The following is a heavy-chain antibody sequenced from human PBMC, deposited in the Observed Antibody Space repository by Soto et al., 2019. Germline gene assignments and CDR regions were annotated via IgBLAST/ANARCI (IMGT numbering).Heavy chain of an antibody. V-gene: IGHV3-23*01. CDR3: ARVASDYINSVHH. Sequence: EVQLLESGGGLVLPGGSLRLSCAASGFTFNAYAMTWVRQAPGKGLEWVSAIGGSGGNRYYAASVKGRFTISRDNSKDALDLQMNILSVEDTAVYYCARVASDYINSVHHWGQGILVTVSS. D-gene: IGHD4-4*01. CDR1: GFTFNAYA. CDR2: IGGSGGNR. J-gene: IGHJ5*02.